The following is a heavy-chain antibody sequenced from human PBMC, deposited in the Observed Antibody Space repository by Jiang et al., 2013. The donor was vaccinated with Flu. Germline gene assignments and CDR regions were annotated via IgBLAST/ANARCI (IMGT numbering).Heavy chain of an antibody. J-gene: IGHJ3*01. CDR1: GGSISSHY. Sequence: GPGLVKPSETLSLTCSVSGGSISSHYWSWIRQSPGKGLEWIGYIHYTGKTFYSFSLNSRVTISLDTPTNQFSLRLSSVTAADTAVYYCARHLGASFDLWGQGTMVTVSS. V-gene: IGHV4-59*08. CDR2: IHYTGKT. CDR3: ARHLGASFDL. D-gene: IGHD3-16*01.